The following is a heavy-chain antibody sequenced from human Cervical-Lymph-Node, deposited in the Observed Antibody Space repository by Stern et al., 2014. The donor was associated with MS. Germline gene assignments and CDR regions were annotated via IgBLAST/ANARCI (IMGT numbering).Heavy chain of an antibody. CDR2: IFPGGSDI. Sequence: DQLVQSGPEVKRPGESLKISCQASGYTFTSYWIGWVRQMPGKGLEWIAIIFPGGSDIRYSPSFQGQVTTPADKPSSTAYLQWNNLKASDTAIYYCARQRYFDYWGQGTLVTVSS. J-gene: IGHJ4*02. CDR3: ARQRYFDY. CDR1: GYTFTSYW. V-gene: IGHV5-51*01.